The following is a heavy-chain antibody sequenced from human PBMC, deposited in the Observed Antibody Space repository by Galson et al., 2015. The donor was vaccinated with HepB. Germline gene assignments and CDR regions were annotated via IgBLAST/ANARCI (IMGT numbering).Heavy chain of an antibody. CDR3: TTADCSGGSCHDLDY. D-gene: IGHD2-15*01. CDR2: VKSKSDGGTT. Sequence: SLRLSCAASGFTFSNAWMNWVRQAPGKGLEWVGRVKSKSDGGTTDYAAPVKGRFTISRDDSKTTLHLQMNSLKTEDTAVYYCTTADCSGGSCHDLDYWGQGTLVTVSS. V-gene: IGHV3-15*01. CDR1: GFTFSNAW. J-gene: IGHJ4*02.